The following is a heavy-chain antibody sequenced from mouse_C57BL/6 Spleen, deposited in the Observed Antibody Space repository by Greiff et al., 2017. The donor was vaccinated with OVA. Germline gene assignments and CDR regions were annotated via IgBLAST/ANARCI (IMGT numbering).Heavy chain of an antibody. D-gene: IGHD1-1*01. CDR2: IHPNSGST. V-gene: IGHV1-64*01. CDR1: GYTFTSYW. Sequence: QVQLQQPGAELVKPGASVKLSCKASGYTFTSYWMHWVKQRPGQGLEWIGMIHPNSGSTNYNEKFKSKATLTVDKSSSTAYMQLSSLTSEDSAVYYCARRGYYGSSWAMDYWGQGTSVTVSS. CDR3: ARRGYYGSSWAMDY. J-gene: IGHJ4*01.